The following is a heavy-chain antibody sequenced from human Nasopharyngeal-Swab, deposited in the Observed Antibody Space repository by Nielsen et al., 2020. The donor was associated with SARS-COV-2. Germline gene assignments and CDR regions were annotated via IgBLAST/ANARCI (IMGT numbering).Heavy chain of an antibody. V-gene: IGHV4-34*01. CDR2: INHSGIT. Sequence: SETLSLTCAVYGGSFSGYYWSWIRQPPGKGLEWIGEINHSGITSYNPSLKTRVTISVDTSKTQFSLKLSSVTAADTAVYFCARVGGDYYYYYMDVWGKGTPVTVSS. CDR3: ARVGGDYYYYYMDV. J-gene: IGHJ6*03. D-gene: IGHD4-17*01. CDR1: GGSFSGYY.